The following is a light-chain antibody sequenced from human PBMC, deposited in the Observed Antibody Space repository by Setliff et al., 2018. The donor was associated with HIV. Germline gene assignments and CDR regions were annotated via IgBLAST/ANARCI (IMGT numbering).Light chain of an antibody. J-gene: IGLJ1*01. CDR2: EVS. V-gene: IGLV2-14*01. CDR1: SSDVGGYKY. CDR3: SSYRSGNTLV. Sequence: QSVLTQPASVSGSPGQSITISCTGTSSDVGGYKYGYWYQQHPGKAPKLMIYEVSNRPSGISNRFSGSKSGNTASLTISGLQAEDEADYYCSSYRSGNTLVFGTGTKAPS.